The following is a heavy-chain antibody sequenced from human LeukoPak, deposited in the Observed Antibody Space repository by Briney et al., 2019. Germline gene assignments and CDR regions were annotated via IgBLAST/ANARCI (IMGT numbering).Heavy chain of an antibody. Sequence: ASVKVSCNASGYTFTGYYMHWVRQTPGQGLGWMGWINPNSGGKNYAQKFQGRVTMTRDTSISTAYMELSRLRSDDTAVYYCAGFEDYYGSRSHKIFDYWGQGTLVTVSS. CDR3: AGFEDYYGSRSHKIFDY. V-gene: IGHV1-2*02. CDR2: INPNSGGK. D-gene: IGHD3-10*01. CDR1: GYTFTGYY. J-gene: IGHJ4*02.